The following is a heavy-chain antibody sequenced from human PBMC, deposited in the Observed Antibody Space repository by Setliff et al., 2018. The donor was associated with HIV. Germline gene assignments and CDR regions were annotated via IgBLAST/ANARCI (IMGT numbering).Heavy chain of an antibody. D-gene: IGHD1-26*01. V-gene: IGHV3-23*01. CDR3: VKGGRYSADPLDY. CDR2: IRGSGSGDTT. CDR1: GFIFSSYA. J-gene: IGHJ4*02. Sequence: GGSLRLSCAASGFIFSSYAMTWVRQAPGKGLEWVSTIRGSGSGDTTHYADFVKGRFTISRDNSKNTLYLQMSSLRAEDTAVYYCVKGGRYSADPLDYWGQGTLVTVSS.